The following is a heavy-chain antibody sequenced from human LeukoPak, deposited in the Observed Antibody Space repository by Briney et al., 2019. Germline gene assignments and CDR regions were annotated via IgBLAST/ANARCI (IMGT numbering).Heavy chain of an antibody. CDR3: AKREEDGDYGAFDI. CDR1: GFTFNTFS. V-gene: IGHV3-21*01. J-gene: IGHJ3*02. Sequence: GGSLRLSCAASGFTFNTFSMTWVRQAPGKGLEWVSSITSSSSYIYYADSVKGRFTISRDNAKNSLYLQMNSLRAEDTAVYYCAKREEDGDYGAFDIWGQGTMVTVSS. D-gene: IGHD4-17*01. CDR2: ITSSSSYI.